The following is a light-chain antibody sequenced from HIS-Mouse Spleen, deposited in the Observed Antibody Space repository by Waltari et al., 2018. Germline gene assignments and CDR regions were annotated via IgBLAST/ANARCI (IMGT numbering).Light chain of an antibody. J-gene: IGLJ2*01. Sequence: SYELTQPPSVSVSPGQTASITCSVDKLGDKYACWYQQKPGQSPVLVIYQDSKRPSGIPERFSGSNSGKPATLTISGTQAMDEADYYCQAWDSRTVVFGGGTKLTVL. CDR1: KLGDKY. V-gene: IGLV3-1*01. CDR2: QDS. CDR3: QAWDSRTVV.